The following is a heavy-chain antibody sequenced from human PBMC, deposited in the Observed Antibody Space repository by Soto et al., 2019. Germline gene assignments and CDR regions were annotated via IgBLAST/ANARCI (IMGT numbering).Heavy chain of an antibody. D-gene: IGHD2-8*02. J-gene: IGHJ3*02. CDR3: AKATATGGGAFDI. V-gene: IGHV3-15*01. CDR2: IKSKTDGGTT. Sequence: EVQLVESGGGLVKPGGSLRLSCAASGFTFSNAWMSWVRQAPGKGLEWVGRIKSKTDGGTTDYAAPVKGRFTISRDDSKNTLYLQMNSLKTEDTAVYYCAKATATGGGAFDICGQGTMVTVSS. CDR1: GFTFSNAW.